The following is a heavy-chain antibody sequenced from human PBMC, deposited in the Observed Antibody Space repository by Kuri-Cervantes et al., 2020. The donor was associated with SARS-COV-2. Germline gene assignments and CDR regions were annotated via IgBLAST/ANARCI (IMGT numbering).Heavy chain of an antibody. CDR1: GGSISSYY. CDR2: IYYSGNT. J-gene: IGHJ5*02. CDR3: ARGSAAFGGGGLVLSWFDP. Sequence: SETLSLTCTVSGGSISSYYWSWIRQPPGKGLEWIGYIYYSGNTNYNPSLQSRVTISEDTAKNQFSLSLSSVTAADTAVYYCARGSAAFGGGGLVLSWFDPWGQGNLVTVSS. D-gene: IGHD2-21*01. V-gene: IGHV4-59*12.